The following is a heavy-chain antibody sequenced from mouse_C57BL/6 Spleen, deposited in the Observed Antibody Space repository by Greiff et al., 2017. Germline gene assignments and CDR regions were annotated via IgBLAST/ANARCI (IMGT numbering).Heavy chain of an antibody. D-gene: IGHD1-1*01. Sequence: QVQLQQSGPELVKPGASVKISCKASGYAFSSSWMNWVKQRPGKGLEWIGRIYPGDGDTNYNGKFKGKATLTADKSSSTAYMQFSSLTSEDSAVYFCAREDYYGSSYGGWFAYWGQGTLVTVSA. V-gene: IGHV1-82*01. J-gene: IGHJ3*01. CDR1: GYAFSSSW. CDR3: AREDYYGSSYGGWFAY. CDR2: IYPGDGDT.